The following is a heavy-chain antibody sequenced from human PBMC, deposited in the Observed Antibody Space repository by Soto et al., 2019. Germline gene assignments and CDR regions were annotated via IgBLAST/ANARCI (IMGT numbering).Heavy chain of an antibody. CDR3: ARHSYYDSSGYLGV. Sequence: ASVKVSWKASGYTFTSYGISWVRQAPGQGLEWMGWISAYNGNTNYAQKLQGRVTMTTDTSTSTAYMELRSLRSDDTAVYYCARHSYYDSSGYLGVWGQGTTVTVSS. V-gene: IGHV1-18*01. CDR1: GYTFTSYG. CDR2: ISAYNGNT. D-gene: IGHD3-22*01. J-gene: IGHJ6*02.